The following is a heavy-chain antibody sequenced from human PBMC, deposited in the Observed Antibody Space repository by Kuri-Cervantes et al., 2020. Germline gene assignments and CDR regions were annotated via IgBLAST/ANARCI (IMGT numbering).Heavy chain of an antibody. J-gene: IGHJ4*02. V-gene: IGHV3-48*03. CDR2: ISSSGSTI. CDR3: ARDSSGYYYVRSPGGLDY. CDR1: GFTFSSHA. D-gene: IGHD3-22*01. Sequence: GESLKISCAASGFTFSSHAMHWVRQAPGKGLEWVSYISSSGSTIYYADSVKGRFTISRDNAKNSLYLQMNSLRAEDTAVYYCARDSSGYYYVRSPGGLDYWGQGTLVTVSS.